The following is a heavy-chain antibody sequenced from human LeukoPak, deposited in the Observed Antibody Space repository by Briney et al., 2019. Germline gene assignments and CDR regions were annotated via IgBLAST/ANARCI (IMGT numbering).Heavy chain of an antibody. D-gene: IGHD3-22*01. CDR3: ARDSGGITMIVAD. J-gene: IGHJ4*02. V-gene: IGHV3-30*03. Sequence: GGSLRLSCAASGFTFSSYWMNWVRQAPGKGLEWVAVISYDGSNKYYADSVKGRFTISRDNSKNTLYLQMNSLRAEDTAVYYCARDSGGITMIVADWGQGTLVTVSS. CDR1: GFTFSSYW. CDR2: ISYDGSNK.